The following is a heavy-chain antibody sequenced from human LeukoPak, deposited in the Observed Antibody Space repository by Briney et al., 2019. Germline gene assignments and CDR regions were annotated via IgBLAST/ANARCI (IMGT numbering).Heavy chain of an antibody. CDR3: ARVGYSYGTNWFDP. CDR1: GGSISSHY. CDR2: IYYSGST. D-gene: IGHD5-18*01. Sequence: SETLSLTCTVSGGSISSHYWCWIRQPPGKGLEWIGYIYYSGSTNYNPSLKSRVTISVDTSKNQFSLKLSSVTAADTAVYYCARVGYSYGTNWFDPWGQGTLVTVSS. J-gene: IGHJ5*02. V-gene: IGHV4-59*11.